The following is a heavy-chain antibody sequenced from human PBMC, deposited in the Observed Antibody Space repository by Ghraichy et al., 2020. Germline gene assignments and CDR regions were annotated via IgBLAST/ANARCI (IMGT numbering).Heavy chain of an antibody. D-gene: IGHD3-3*01. Sequence: SETLSLTCTVSGGSISSSSYYWGWIRQPPGKGLEWIGSIYYSGSTYYNPSLKSRVTISVDTSKNQFSLKLSSVTAADTAVYYCARLLLWSGYLDPWGQGTLVTVSS. CDR3: ARLLLWSGYLDP. CDR1: GGSISSSSYY. CDR2: IYYSGST. V-gene: IGHV4-39*01. J-gene: IGHJ5*02.